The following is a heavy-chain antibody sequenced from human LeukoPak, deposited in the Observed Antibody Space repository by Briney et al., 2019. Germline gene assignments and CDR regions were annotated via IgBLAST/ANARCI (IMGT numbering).Heavy chain of an antibody. CDR3: ARDHGEGMDV. D-gene: IGHD4-17*01. Sequence: SETLSLTCTVSGGSITNFYWSWTRQPPGEGLEWIGYIYYSGYTSYNPSLKGRVTISVDTSKNQFSLKVRSVTAADTAVYYCARDHGEGMDVWGQGTTVTVSS. V-gene: IGHV4-59*01. CDR1: GGSITNFY. CDR2: IYYSGYT. J-gene: IGHJ6*02.